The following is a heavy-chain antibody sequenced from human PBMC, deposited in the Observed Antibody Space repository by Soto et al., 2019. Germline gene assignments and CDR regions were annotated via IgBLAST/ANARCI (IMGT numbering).Heavy chain of an antibody. Sequence: SETLSLTCAVYGGSFSGYYWSWIRQPPGKGLEWIGEINHSGSTNYNPSLKSRVTISVDTSKNQFSLKLSSVTAADTAVYYCARDLSNHRSSTSCYGMDVWGQGTTVTVSS. CDR2: INHSGST. V-gene: IGHV4-34*01. CDR1: GGSFSGYY. D-gene: IGHD2-2*01. J-gene: IGHJ6*02. CDR3: ARDLSNHRSSTSCYGMDV.